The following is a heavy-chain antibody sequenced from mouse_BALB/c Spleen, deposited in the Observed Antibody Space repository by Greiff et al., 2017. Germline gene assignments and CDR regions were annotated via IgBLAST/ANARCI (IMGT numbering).Heavy chain of an antibody. V-gene: IGHV14-3*02. CDR2: IDPANGNT. D-gene: IGHD1-1*01. J-gene: IGHJ2*01. CDR3: ARDYYGSSDY. Sequence: VLLQPSGAELLTPGAPVQFSFTASGFHLKTPYIHWVKQRPEPGLEWIGRIDPANGNTKYDPKFQGKATITADTSSNTAYLQLSSLTSEDTAVYYCARDYYGSSDYWGQGTTLTVSS. CDR1: GFHLKTPY.